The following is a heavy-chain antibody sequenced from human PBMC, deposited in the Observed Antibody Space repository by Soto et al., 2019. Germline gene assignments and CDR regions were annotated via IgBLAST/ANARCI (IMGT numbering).Heavy chain of an antibody. J-gene: IGHJ4*02. D-gene: IGHD3-16*01. CDR2: TDESGGI. CDR3: AIGRWGNKY. CDR1: GGSFSPYY. Sequence: QVQLQQWGTGLLKSSETLSLNCAVYGGSFSPYYWSWVRQPPGKGLEWTGETDESGGIYYNPSLKSRVTVSLDTSKEQFSLEVKSVTAADTAVYYCAIGRWGNKYWGQGTLVTVSS. V-gene: IGHV4-34*01.